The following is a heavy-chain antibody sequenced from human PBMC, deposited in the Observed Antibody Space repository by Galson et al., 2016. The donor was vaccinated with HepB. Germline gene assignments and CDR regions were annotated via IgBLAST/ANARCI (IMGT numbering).Heavy chain of an antibody. CDR2: IIPMFGLA. D-gene: IGHD2-21*02. Sequence: SVKVSCKASGGNFNTYVIDWVRQTPGQGLEWMGGIIPMFGLAHYSQTFQGRVTLTADKSTSTAYMELNNLRPEDTAVYYCATAFCGGDCYHTPQDYWGQGTLVTVSS. CDR3: ATAFCGGDCYHTPQDY. J-gene: IGHJ4*02. CDR1: GGNFNTYV. V-gene: IGHV1-69*10.